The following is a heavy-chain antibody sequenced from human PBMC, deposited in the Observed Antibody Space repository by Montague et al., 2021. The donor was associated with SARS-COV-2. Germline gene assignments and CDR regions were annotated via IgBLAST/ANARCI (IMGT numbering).Heavy chain of an antibody. D-gene: IGHD2-21*02. V-gene: IGHV4-39*01. Sequence: SETLSLTCTVSGDSISRNSYYWGWIRQPPGKGLEWIGSMPYSGSTYHNPSLKSRVSISVDTSKNQFSLKLSSMTAADTAVYYCAKSDWHNWYFDIWGRGTLVTVSS. CDR1: GDSISRNSYY. CDR3: AKSDWHNWYFDI. J-gene: IGHJ2*01. CDR2: MPYSGST.